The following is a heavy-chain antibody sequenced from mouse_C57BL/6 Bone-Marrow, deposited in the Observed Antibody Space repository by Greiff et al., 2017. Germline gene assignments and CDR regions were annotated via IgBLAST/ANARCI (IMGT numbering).Heavy chain of an antibody. CDR3: AREGIYYDYDGRYYYAMDY. CDR1: GYTFTGYW. D-gene: IGHD2-4*01. Sequence: VVEPGASVKLSCKATGYTFTGYWIEWVKQRPGHGLEWIGEILPGSGSTNYNEKFKSKATLTVDKSSSTAYMQLSSLTSEDSAVYYCAREGIYYDYDGRYYYAMDYWGQGTSVTVSS. CDR2: ILPGSGST. J-gene: IGHJ4*01. V-gene: IGHV1-9*01.